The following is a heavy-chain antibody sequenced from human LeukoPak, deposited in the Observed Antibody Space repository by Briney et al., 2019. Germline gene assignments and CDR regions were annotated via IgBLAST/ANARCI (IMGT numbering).Heavy chain of an antibody. D-gene: IGHD6-19*01. V-gene: IGHV1-2*02. Sequence: ASVKVSCKASGYTFTGYYMHWVRQAPGQGLEWMGWINPNSGGTKTAQTLQGRVTMTRDTSISTAYIELSRLRSDDTAVYFCARSVVAGSGNFDYWGQGTLVTVSS. CDR1: GYTFTGYY. J-gene: IGHJ4*02. CDR3: ARSVVAGSGNFDY. CDR2: INPNSGGT.